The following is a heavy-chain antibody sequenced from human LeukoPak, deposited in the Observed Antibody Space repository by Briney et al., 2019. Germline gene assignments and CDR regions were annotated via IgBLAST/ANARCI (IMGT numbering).Heavy chain of an antibody. J-gene: IGHJ6*02. V-gene: IGHV4-31*03. CDR1: GGSISSGGYY. D-gene: IGHD3-3*01. CDR2: IYYSGST. Sequence: SETLSLTCTVSGGSISSGGYYWSWIRQHPGKGLEWIGYIYYSGSTYYNPSLKSRVTISVDTSKNQFSLKLSSLTAADTAVYYCARDQALDFWSGYYSLYYGMDVWGQGTTVTVSS. CDR3: ARDQALDFWSGYYSLYYGMDV.